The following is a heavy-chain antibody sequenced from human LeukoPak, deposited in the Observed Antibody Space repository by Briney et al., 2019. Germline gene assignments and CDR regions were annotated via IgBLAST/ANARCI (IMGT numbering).Heavy chain of an antibody. V-gene: IGHV4-59*01. D-gene: IGHD3-10*01. J-gene: IGHJ5*02. CDR2: IYYSGRT. Sequence: SETLSLTCTISGDSITNYYWNWIRQPPGKALEWIGYIYYSGRTNYNPSLKSRVTMSVDTSKNQFSLNLNSVTAADTAVYYCASRRFGELFSSWGQGTLVTVSS. CDR3: ASRRFGELFSS. CDR1: GDSITNYY.